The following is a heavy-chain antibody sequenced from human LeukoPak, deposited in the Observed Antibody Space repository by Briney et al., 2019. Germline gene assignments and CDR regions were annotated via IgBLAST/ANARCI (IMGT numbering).Heavy chain of an antibody. V-gene: IGHV3-7*04. CDR2: MNRDGSEV. Sequence: GGSLRLSCAASGFPFAPFWMTWVRQAPGKGPEFVATMNRDGSEVAYGNSVRGRFTISRDNAKNSLYLQMYSLRAEDTAVYYCARGIDEWLYLNYWGQGAHVTVSS. CDR1: GFPFAPFW. J-gene: IGHJ4*02. D-gene: IGHD3-3*01. CDR3: ARGIDEWLYLNY.